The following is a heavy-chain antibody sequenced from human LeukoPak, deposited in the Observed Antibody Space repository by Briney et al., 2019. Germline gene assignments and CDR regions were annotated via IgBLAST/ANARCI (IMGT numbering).Heavy chain of an antibody. CDR3: ARRQRHTVTTKYAFDI. CDR2: ISSISSYI. J-gene: IGHJ3*02. CDR1: GFTFSSYS. Sequence: PGGSLRLSCAASGFTFSSYSMNWVRQAPGKGLEWVSSISSISSYIYYADSVKGRFTISRDNAKNSLYLQMNSLRAEDTAVYYCARRQRHTVTTKYAFDIWGQGTMVTVSS. V-gene: IGHV3-21*01. D-gene: IGHD4-17*01.